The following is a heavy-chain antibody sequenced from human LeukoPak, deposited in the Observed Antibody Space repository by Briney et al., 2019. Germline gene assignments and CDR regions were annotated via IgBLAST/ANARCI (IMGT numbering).Heavy chain of an antibody. CDR1: GFTFSSYA. CDR2: ISGSGGST. Sequence: GGSLRLSCAASGFTFSSYAMSWVRQAPGKGLEWVSAISGSGGSTYYADSVKGRFTISRDNSKNTLYLQMDSLRAEDTAVYYCAKASLGYSYGADYWGQGTLVTVSS. V-gene: IGHV3-23*01. J-gene: IGHJ4*02. CDR3: AKASLGYSYGADY. D-gene: IGHD5-18*01.